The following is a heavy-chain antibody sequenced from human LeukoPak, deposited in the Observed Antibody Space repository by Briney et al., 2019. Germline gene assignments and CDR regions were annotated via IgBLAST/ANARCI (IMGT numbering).Heavy chain of an antibody. J-gene: IGHJ5*02. CDR2: ISSSSYI. CDR1: GFTASSNF. Sequence: KSGGSLRLSCAASGFTASSNFMSLVRQAPGKGLEWVSSISSSSYIYYADSVKGRFTISRDNAKNSLYLQMNSLRAEDTAVYYCARGGAAAAVRYNWFDPWGQGTLVTVSS. D-gene: IGHD6-13*01. CDR3: ARGGAAAAVRYNWFDP. V-gene: IGHV3-69-1*01.